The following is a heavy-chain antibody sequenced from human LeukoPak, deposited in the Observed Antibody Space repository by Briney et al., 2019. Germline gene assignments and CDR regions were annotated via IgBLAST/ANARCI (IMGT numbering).Heavy chain of an antibody. CDR1: GYTFTSYD. Sequence: GASVKVSCKASGYTFTSYDINWVRQATGQGLEWMGWMNPNSGNTGYAQKFQGRVTMTRNTSISTAYMELSSPRSEDTAVYYCTRDSCDGRHGYSCYWGQGTLVTVSS. D-gene: IGHD5-18*01. V-gene: IGHV1-8*01. J-gene: IGHJ4*02. CDR2: MNPNSGNT. CDR3: TRDSCDGRHGYSCY.